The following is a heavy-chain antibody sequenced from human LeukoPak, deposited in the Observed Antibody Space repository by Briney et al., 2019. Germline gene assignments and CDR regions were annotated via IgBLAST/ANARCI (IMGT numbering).Heavy chain of an antibody. CDR2: ITWNSGSI. Sequence: GRCLRLSCAASGFTLDDYAMDWGRHAPGKGREWVSGITWNSGSIGYAVSVKPRFTISRDHAKISLYLQMNSLRGEDTALYYCAKDFTVCSGGSCYPGYFDYWGQGTLVTVSS. CDR3: AKDFTVCSGGSCYPGYFDY. J-gene: IGHJ4*02. V-gene: IGHV3-9*01. CDR1: GFTLDDYA. D-gene: IGHD2-15*01.